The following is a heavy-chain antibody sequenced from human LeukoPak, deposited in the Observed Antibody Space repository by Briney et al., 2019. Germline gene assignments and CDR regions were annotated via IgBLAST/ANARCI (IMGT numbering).Heavy chain of an antibody. CDR3: ARTYHYDSISYYFDY. V-gene: IGHV4-59*11. CDR2: ISYIGST. D-gene: IGHD3-22*01. Sequence: PSETLSLTCAVSADSFSSHYWTWIRQSPGKGLEWIGYISYIGSTYYNPSLKSRVTISVDTSENQFSLKLSSVTAADTAVYYCARTYHYDSISYYFDYWGQGTLVTVSS. J-gene: IGHJ4*02. CDR1: ADSFSSHY.